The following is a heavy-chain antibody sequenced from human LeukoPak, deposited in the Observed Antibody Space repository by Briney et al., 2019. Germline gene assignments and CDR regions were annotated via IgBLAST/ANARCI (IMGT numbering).Heavy chain of an antibody. CDR3: VGTYYYDIHPKTFDY. D-gene: IGHD3-22*01. J-gene: IGHJ4*02. Sequence: GGSLRLSCAASGFPVSTNYMSWVRQAPGKGLEWVSVIYSGGRTYYADSVKGRFTISRDNSKNTVYLQMNSLRAEDTAVYYCVGTYYYDIHPKTFDYWGQGTLVTVSS. V-gene: IGHV3-66*01. CDR1: GFPVSTNY. CDR2: IYSGGRT.